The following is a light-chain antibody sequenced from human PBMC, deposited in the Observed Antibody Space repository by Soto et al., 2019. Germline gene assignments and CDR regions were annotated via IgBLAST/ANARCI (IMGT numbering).Light chain of an antibody. CDR2: DAS. Sequence: DIQMTQSPSTLSASIGDRVTITCRASEDINDWLAWYQQKPGNAPKFLIYDASTLQSGVPSRFSGSGSGTEFPLSISSLQPDDSATYYCQQYKSRRTFGQGTKVEI. J-gene: IGKJ1*01. CDR1: EDINDW. CDR3: QQYKSRRT. V-gene: IGKV1-5*01.